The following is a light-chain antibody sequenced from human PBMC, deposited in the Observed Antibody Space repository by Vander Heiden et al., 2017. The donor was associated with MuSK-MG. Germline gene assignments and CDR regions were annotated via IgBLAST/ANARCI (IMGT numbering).Light chain of an antibody. Sequence: TQMTQSPSSLSASVGDRVTITCQASQDISNYLNWYKQKPGKAPKLLIYDESNLETGVPSRFSGSGFGTDFTFTISSRQPEDIAPYYCQQYDNLPSYTFGQGTKLEIK. J-gene: IGKJ2*01. CDR2: DES. CDR3: QQYDNLPSYT. CDR1: QDISNY. V-gene: IGKV1-33*01.